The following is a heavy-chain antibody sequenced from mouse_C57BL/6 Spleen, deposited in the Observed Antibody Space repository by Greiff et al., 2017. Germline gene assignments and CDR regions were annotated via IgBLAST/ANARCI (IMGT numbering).Heavy chain of an antibody. CDR1: GFTFSSYG. D-gene: IGHD1-2*01. CDR3: ARHGITSARFAY. V-gene: IGHV5-6*01. J-gene: IGHJ3*01. CDR2: ISSGGSYT. Sequence: EVKLVESGGDLVKPGGSLKLSCAASGFTFSSYGMSWVRQTPDKRLEWVATISSGGSYTYYPDSVKGRFTISRDNATNTLYLQMSSLKSEDTAMYNCARHGITSARFAYWGQGTLVTVSA.